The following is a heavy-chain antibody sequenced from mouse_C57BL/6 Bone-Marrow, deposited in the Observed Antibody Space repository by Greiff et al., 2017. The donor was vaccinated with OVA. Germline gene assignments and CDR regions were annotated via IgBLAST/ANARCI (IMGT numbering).Heavy chain of an antibody. J-gene: IGHJ3*01. Sequence: QVQLKQPGAELVKPGASVKVSCKASGYTFTSYWMHWVKQRPGQGLEWIGRIHPSDSDTNYNQKFKCKATLTVDKSSSTAYMQLSSLTSEDSAVYFCANTTIYYGNYWFAYWGQGTLVTVSA. CDR2: IHPSDSDT. CDR1: GYTFTSYW. D-gene: IGHD2-1*01. CDR3: ANTTIYYGNYWFAY. V-gene: IGHV1-74*01.